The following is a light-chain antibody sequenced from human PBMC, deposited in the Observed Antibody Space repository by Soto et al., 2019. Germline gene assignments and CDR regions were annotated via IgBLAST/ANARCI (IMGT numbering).Light chain of an antibody. J-gene: IGKJ1*01. CDR3: QQYGSSGT. CDR1: QSVSNNY. V-gene: IGKV3-20*01. Sequence: EIVLTQSPGTLSVSPGERATLSCRASQSVSNNYLAWYQQKPGRAPRLLIYGASNRATGIPDRLSGSGSGTDFTLTISRLEPEDFAVYYCQQYGSSGTFGQGTKVDIK. CDR2: GAS.